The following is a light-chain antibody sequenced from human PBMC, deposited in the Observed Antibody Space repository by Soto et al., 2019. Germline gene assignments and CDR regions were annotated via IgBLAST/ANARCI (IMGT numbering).Light chain of an antibody. CDR3: QQYDNWPIT. V-gene: IGKV3-15*01. CDR2: GAS. J-gene: IGKJ5*01. CDR1: QSISHF. Sequence: EIVLTQSPATLSLSPGERATLSCRASQSISHFLAWYQQRPGQAPRLLIYGASNRATDIPGRFSGSGSGTEFTLTISSLQSEDFAVYYCQQYDNWPITFGQGTRLENK.